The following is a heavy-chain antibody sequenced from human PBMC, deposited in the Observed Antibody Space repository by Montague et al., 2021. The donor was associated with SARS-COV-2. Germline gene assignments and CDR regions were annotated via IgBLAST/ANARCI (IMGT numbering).Heavy chain of an antibody. V-gene: IGHV3-48*04. CDR2: ISSSSSTI. CDR3: ARDRGGSVSSGPYYYGMDV. CDR1: GFTFSSYS. J-gene: IGHJ6*02. Sequence: SLRLSCAASGFTFSSYSMNWVRQAPGKGLEWVSYISSSSSTIYYADSVKGRFTISRDNAKNSLYLQMNSLRAEDTAVYYRARDRGGSVSSGPYYYGMDVWGQGTTVTVSS. D-gene: IGHD6-19*01.